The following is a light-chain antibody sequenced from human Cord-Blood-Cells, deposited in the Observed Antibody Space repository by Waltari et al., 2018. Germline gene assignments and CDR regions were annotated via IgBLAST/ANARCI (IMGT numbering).Light chain of an antibody. Sequence: QSALTQPASVSGSPGQSITISCTGTSSDVGGYNYVSWYQQNPGKAPKLMIYDVSNRPSGVSNRFSGSKSGNTASLTISGLQAEDEADYYCSSYTSSSTYVCGTGTKVTVL. CDR1: SSDVGGYNY. J-gene: IGLJ1*01. CDR3: SSYTSSSTYV. CDR2: DVS. V-gene: IGLV2-14*01.